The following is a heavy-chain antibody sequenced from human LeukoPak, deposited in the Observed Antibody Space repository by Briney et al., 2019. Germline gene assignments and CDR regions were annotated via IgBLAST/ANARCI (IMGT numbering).Heavy chain of an antibody. J-gene: IGHJ4*02. V-gene: IGHV3-23*01. Sequence: PGGSLRLSCAASGFTFSSYTMNWVRQAPGKGLEWVSAISGGGGGTYYADFVKGRFTISRDNSKNTLYLQMNSLRAEDTAAYYCAKGTERYREVSSFDYWGQGTLVAVSS. CDR1: GFTFSSYT. D-gene: IGHD3-10*01. CDR2: ISGGGGGT. CDR3: AKGTERYREVSSFDY.